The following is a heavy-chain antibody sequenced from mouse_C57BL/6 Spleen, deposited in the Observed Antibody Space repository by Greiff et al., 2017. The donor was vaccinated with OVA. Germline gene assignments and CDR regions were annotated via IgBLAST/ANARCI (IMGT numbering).Heavy chain of an antibody. Sequence: QVQLKQSGAELARPGASVKLSCKASGYTFTSYGISWVKQRTGQGLEWIGEIYPRSGNTYYNEKFKGKATLTADKSSSTAYMQFSSLTSEDSAIYYCARGDYYGSSYGWYFDVWGTGTTVTVSS. J-gene: IGHJ1*03. CDR1: GYTFTSYG. V-gene: IGHV1-81*01. CDR2: IYPRSGNT. CDR3: ARGDYYGSSYGWYFDV. D-gene: IGHD1-1*01.